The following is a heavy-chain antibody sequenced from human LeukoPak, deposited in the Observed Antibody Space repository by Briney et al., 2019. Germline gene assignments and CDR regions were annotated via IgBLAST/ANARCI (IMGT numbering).Heavy chain of an antibody. D-gene: IGHD5-18*01. Sequence: GRSLRLSCAASGLTFSSFGMHWVRQAPGKGLEWLASISFDGSEIYYGDSVKGRFTTSRDNSKNTLFLQMNSLRADDTAVYLCAKDREGRGYNYGTYFDYWGQGTLVAVSS. CDR3: AKDREGRGYNYGTYFDY. J-gene: IGHJ4*02. CDR2: ISFDGSEI. V-gene: IGHV3-30*18. CDR1: GLTFSSFG.